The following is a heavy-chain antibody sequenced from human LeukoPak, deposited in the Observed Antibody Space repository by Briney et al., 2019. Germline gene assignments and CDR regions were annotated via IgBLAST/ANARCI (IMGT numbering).Heavy chain of an antibody. CDR1: GGSISSGGYY. D-gene: IGHD3-22*01. CDR2: IYHSGST. J-gene: IGHJ3*02. Sequence: SETLSLTCTVSGGSISSGGYYWSWIRQPPGKGLEWIGYIYHSGSTYYNPSLKSRVTISVDTSKNQFSLKLSSVTAADTAVYYCAREAHYYDSSGGAFDIWGQGTLVTVSS. CDR3: AREAHYYDSSGGAFDI. V-gene: IGHV4-30-2*01.